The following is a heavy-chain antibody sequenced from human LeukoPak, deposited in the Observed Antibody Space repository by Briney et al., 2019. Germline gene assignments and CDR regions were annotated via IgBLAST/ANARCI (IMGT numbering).Heavy chain of an antibody. CDR2: IHASGST. CDR1: GGSISNNY. J-gene: IGHJ6*03. CDR3: ARGARNIYYFYMDV. Sequence: SETLSLTCSVSGGSISNNYWIWIRQPAGKGLEWIGRIHASGSTDYNPSLKSRVTMSVDTSKNQFSLKVTSVTAADTAVYYCARGARNIYYFYMDVWGKGTPVTVSS. V-gene: IGHV4-4*07.